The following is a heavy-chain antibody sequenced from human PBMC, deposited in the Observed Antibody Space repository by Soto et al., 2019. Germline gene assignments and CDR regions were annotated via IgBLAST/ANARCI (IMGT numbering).Heavy chain of an antibody. J-gene: IGHJ6*02. D-gene: IGHD2-15*01. CDR2: IYYSGGT. V-gene: IGHV4-59*01. CDR3: ARDSVGGPDNYGMDV. CDR1: DGPISSDY. Sequence: SESLSLTCTVPDGPISSDYWCWIRQPPGKGLEWIGYIYYSGGTNYNPSLKSRVTISVDTSKNQFSLKLSSVTAADTAVYYCARDSVGGPDNYGMDVWGQGTTVT.